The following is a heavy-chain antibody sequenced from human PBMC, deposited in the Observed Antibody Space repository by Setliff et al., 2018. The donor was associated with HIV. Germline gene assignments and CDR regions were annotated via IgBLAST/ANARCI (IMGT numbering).Heavy chain of an antibody. Sequence: AGGSLRLSCAASGFTFSSYAMSWVRQAPGKGLEWVSAISGSGGSTYYADSVKGRFTISRDNSKNTLYLQMNSLRAEDTAVYYCARSVIGYYYYGMDVWGQGTLVTVSS. CDR2: ISGSGGST. CDR3: ARSVIGYYYYGMDV. V-gene: IGHV3-23*01. D-gene: IGHD3-10*01. CDR1: GFTFSSYA. J-gene: IGHJ6*02.